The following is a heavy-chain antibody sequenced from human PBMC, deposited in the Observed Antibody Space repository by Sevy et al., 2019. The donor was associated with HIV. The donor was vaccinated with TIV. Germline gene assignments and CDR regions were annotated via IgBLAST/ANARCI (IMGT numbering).Heavy chain of an antibody. CDR1: GGSISSYY. Sequence: SETLSLTCTVSGGSISSYYWSWIRQPPGKGLEWIGYIYYSGSTNYIPSLKSRVTISVDTSKNQFSLKLSSVTAADTAVYYCARHVMVYYDFWSGYSGWFDPWGQGTLVTVSS. CDR2: IYYSGST. D-gene: IGHD3-3*01. V-gene: IGHV4-59*08. J-gene: IGHJ5*02. CDR3: ARHVMVYYDFWSGYSGWFDP.